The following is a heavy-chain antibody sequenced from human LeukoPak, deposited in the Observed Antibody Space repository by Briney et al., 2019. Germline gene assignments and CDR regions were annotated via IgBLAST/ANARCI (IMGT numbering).Heavy chain of an antibody. J-gene: IGHJ6*02. CDR1: GFTFNNFA. Sequence: GESLTLSCTASGFTFNNFAMSWVRRPPGKGLEWVSSISSSGGSSYYADSVKGRFTISRDNSKNTLYLQMSGLRAADTAIYYCAKVAHFSDSRGFHGDYGMDVWGQGTTVTVSS. CDR2: ISSSGGSS. V-gene: IGHV3-23*01. CDR3: AKVAHFSDSRGFHGDYGMDV. D-gene: IGHD3-22*01.